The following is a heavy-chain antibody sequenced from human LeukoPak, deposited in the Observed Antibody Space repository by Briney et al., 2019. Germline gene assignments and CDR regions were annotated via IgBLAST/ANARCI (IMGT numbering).Heavy chain of an antibody. Sequence: QSGGSLRLSCAASGFTFSSYAMSWVRQAPGKGLEWVSAISGSGGSTYYADSVKGRFTISRDNSKNTLYLQMNSLRAEDTAVYYCAKERPPRIAAAGVRVPEYFQHWGQGTLVTVSS. V-gene: IGHV3-23*01. CDR2: ISGSGGST. CDR3: AKERPPRIAAAGVRVPEYFQH. D-gene: IGHD6-13*01. CDR1: GFTFSSYA. J-gene: IGHJ1*01.